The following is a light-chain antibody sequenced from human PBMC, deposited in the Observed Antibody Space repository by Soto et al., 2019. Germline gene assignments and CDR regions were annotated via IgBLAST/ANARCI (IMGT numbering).Light chain of an antibody. CDR1: SSDIGGCNY. V-gene: IGLV2-11*01. CDR2: AVT. J-gene: IGLJ3*02. Sequence: QSALTQPASVSGSPGQSITISCTGGSSDIGGCNYVSWFQQHPGKAPKLMISAVTQRPSGVPDRFSGSKSGNTASLTISGLQADDEADYFCCSYTASDLWVFGGGTKLTVL. CDR3: CSYTASDLWV.